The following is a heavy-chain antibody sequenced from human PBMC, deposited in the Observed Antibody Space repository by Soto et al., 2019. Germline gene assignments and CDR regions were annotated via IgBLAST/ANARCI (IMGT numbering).Heavy chain of an antibody. CDR2: IYWDDDK. CDR3: AYRALYSGSYWDGGYFDS. D-gene: IGHD1-26*01. V-gene: IGHV2-5*02. CDR1: GFSLHTSGVG. J-gene: IGHJ4*02. Sequence: QITLRESGPTRVRPTQTLSLTCTFSGFSLHTSGVGVGWIRQPPGKALEWLALIYWDDDKRYSPSLKSRLSITKDTSENQVVLIMNNMDPVDTATYYCAYRALYSGSYWDGGYFDSWGQGTLITVSS.